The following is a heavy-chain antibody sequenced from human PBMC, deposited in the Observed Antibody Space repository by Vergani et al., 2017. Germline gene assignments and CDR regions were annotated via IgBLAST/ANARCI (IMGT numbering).Heavy chain of an antibody. D-gene: IGHD6-13*01. CDR2: ISGSGGST. CDR1: GFTFSSYA. J-gene: IGHJ4*02. V-gene: IGHV3-23*01. Sequence: EVQLLESGGGLVQPGGSLRLSCAASGFTFSSYAMSWVRQAPGKGLEWVSAISGSGGSTYYADSVKGRFSISRDNSKNTLYLQMNSLRAEDTAVCYCAKDGVAASDSIYDFDYWGQGTLVTVSS. CDR3: AKDGVAASDSIYDFDY.